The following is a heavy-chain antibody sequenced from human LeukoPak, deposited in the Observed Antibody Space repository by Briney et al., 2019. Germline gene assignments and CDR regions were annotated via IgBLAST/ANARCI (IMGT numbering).Heavy chain of an antibody. Sequence: GRSLRLSCAASGFTFSSYGMHWVRLAPGKGLEWVAVISYDGSHEYYADSVKGRFTISRDNSKNTLFLQMDSLRAEDMAVYYCAKVGTFLASAGRFDYWGQGTLVTVSS. V-gene: IGHV3-30*18. J-gene: IGHJ4*02. CDR1: GFTFSSYG. CDR3: AKVGTFLASAGRFDY. CDR2: ISYDGSHE. D-gene: IGHD6-13*01.